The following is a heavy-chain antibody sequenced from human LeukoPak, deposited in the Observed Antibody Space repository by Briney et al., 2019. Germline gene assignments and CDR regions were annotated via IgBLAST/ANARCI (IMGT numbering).Heavy chain of an antibody. CDR2: ISSNGGST. CDR3: TTVDSGSLDY. Sequence: PGGSLRLSCAASGFPFSSYAMHWVRQAPGKGLEYVSAISSNGGSTYYANSVKGRFTISRDNSKNTLYLQMGSLRAEDMAVYYCTTVDSGSLDYWGQGTLVTVSS. V-gene: IGHV3-64*01. D-gene: IGHD1-26*01. J-gene: IGHJ4*02. CDR1: GFPFSSYA.